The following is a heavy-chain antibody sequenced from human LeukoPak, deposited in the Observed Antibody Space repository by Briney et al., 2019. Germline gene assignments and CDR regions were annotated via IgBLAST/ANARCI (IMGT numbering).Heavy chain of an antibody. J-gene: IGHJ4*02. D-gene: IGHD6-19*01. CDR2: SSAYNGNT. CDR1: GYTFTSYG. V-gene: IGHV1-18*01. Sequence: RASVKVSCKASGYTFTSYGISWVRQAPGQGLEWMGWSSAYNGNTNYAQKLQGRVTMTTDTSTSTAYMELRSLRSDDTAVYYCARGGNSGWRTPNDDYWGQGTLVTVSS. CDR3: ARGGNSGWRTPNDDY.